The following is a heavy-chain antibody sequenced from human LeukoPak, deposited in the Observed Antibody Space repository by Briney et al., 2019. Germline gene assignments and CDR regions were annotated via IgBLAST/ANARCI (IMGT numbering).Heavy chain of an antibody. V-gene: IGHV4-34*01. D-gene: IGHD2-15*01. Sequence: PSETLSLTCAVYGGTFNGYYWTWIRQPPGKGLEWIGEINHSGSTNYNPSLKSRVTISVDTSKNQFSLKLSSVTAADTAVYYCARSPPCLSGGSCYGWFDPWGQGTLVTVSS. CDR3: ARSPPCLSGGSCYGWFDP. CDR2: INHSGST. J-gene: IGHJ5*02. CDR1: GGTFNGYY.